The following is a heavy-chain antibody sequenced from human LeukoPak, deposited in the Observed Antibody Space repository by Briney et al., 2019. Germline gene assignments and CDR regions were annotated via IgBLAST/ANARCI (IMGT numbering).Heavy chain of an antibody. CDR3: ARVATIFGVVIFPNWFDP. J-gene: IGHJ5*02. D-gene: IGHD3-3*01. CDR2: INPNSGGT. V-gene: IGHV1-2*02. CDR1: GYTFTGYY. Sequence: GASVKVSCKASGYTFTGYYMHGVRQAPGQGLEWMGWINPNSGGTNYAQKFQGRVTMTRDTSISTAYMELSRLRSDGTAVYYCARVATIFGVVIFPNWFDPWGQGTLVTVSS.